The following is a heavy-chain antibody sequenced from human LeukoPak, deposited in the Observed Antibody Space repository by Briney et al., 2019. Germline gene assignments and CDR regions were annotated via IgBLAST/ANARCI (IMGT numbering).Heavy chain of an antibody. CDR3: ARHSRPLHCDNTDCYGEYFQH. Sequence: PSETLSLTCTVSGGSISSSSYYWAWIRQPPGKGLEWIGSIYYTGSTYYNPSLKSRVTISVDTSKNQFSLKLSSVTAADTAVCYCARHSRPLHCDNTDCYGEYFQHWGQGTLVTVSS. CDR1: GGSISSSSYY. V-gene: IGHV4-39*01. D-gene: IGHD2-2*01. CDR2: IYYTGST. J-gene: IGHJ1*01.